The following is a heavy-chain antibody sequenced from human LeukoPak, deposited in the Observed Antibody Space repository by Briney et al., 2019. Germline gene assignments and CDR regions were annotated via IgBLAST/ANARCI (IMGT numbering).Heavy chain of an antibody. Sequence: GGSLRLSCAASGFTFSSYSMNWVRQAPGKGLEWVSSISSSSSYIYYADSVKGRFTISRDNARNSLYLQMNSLRAEDTAVYYCAREHSGYDFPGRDYYYMDVWGKGTTVTVSS. CDR3: AREHSGYDFPGRDYYYMDV. V-gene: IGHV3-21*01. J-gene: IGHJ6*03. CDR2: ISSSSSYI. CDR1: GFTFSSYS. D-gene: IGHD5-12*01.